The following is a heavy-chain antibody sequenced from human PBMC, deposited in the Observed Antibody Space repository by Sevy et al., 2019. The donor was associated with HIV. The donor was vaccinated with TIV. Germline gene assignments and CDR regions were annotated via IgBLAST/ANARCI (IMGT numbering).Heavy chain of an antibody. Sequence: GGSLRLSCAASGFTFSSHAMHWVRQAPGKGLEWVAAISYDGSSKYDADSVKGRFTISRDDSKNTLNLQMNSLRAGDTAVYHCARDGGYSVHFLPSGYWGQGTLVTVSS. CDR1: GFTFSSHA. D-gene: IGHD3-10*02. CDR3: ARDGGYSVHFLPSGY. CDR2: ISYDGSSK. V-gene: IGHV3-30-3*01. J-gene: IGHJ4*02.